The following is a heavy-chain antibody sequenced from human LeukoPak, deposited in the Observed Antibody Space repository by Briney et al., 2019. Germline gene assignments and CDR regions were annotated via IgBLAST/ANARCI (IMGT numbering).Heavy chain of an antibody. D-gene: IGHD5-24*01. CDR2: LDREHART. Sequence: ASVKVSCKVSGYTLSALSIHWVRQVPGKGLEWMGGLDREHARTIYAERFQGRVTMTEDTSTDIAYMELSNLRSEDTAVYYCTPDSLHNWFDPWGQGTLVTVSS. CDR3: TPDSLHNWFDP. V-gene: IGHV1-24*01. CDR1: GYTLSALS. J-gene: IGHJ5*02.